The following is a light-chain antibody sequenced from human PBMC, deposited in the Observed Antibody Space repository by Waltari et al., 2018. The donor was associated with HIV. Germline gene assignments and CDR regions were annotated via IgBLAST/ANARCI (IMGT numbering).Light chain of an antibody. V-gene: IGLV2-23*02. CDR3: CSYAGTSILV. Sequence: QSALTQPASVSRSPGQSITISCTGTSSDVGSYNLVSWYQQHPGKAPKLMIYEVTKRPSGVSTRFSGSKSVNTASLTISGLQAEDEGDYHCCSYAGTSILVFGGGTKLTVL. CDR2: EVT. J-gene: IGLJ3*02. CDR1: SSDVGSYNL.